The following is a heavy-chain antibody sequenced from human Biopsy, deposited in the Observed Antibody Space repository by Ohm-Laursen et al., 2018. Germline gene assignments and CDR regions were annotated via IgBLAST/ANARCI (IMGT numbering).Heavy chain of an antibody. D-gene: IGHD2/OR15-2a*01. CDR1: GGSISSYQ. CDR3: ARATNSTGWPYYYFYGMDV. CDR2: IYYSGST. V-gene: IGHV4-59*07. Sequence: SDTLSLTCTVSGGSISSYQWTWIWQPPGKGLEWIGYIYYSGSTNYNPSPKSRVTISVDTSKNQFSLRLNSVTAADTAVYYCARATNSTGWPYYYFYGMDVWGQGTTVTVSS. J-gene: IGHJ6*02.